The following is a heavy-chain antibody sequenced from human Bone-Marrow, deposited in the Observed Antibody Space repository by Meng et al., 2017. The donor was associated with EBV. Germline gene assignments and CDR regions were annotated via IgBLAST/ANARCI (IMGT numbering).Heavy chain of an antibody. J-gene: IGHJ4*02. CDR2: ISYDGSNK. CDR1: GFTFSSYG. D-gene: IGHD5-18*01. Sequence: QVRRVDSGWGVVQPGESPGLSCAASGFTFSSYGMHWVRQAPGKGLEWVAVISYDGSNKYYADSVKGRFTISRDNSKNTLYLQMNSLRAEDTAVYYCAKEGKKLWSGFFDYWGQGTLVTVSS. CDR3: AKEGKKLWSGFFDY. V-gene: IGHV3-30*18.